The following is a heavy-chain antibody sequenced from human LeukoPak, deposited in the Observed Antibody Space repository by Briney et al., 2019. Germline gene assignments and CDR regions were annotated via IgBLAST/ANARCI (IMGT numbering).Heavy chain of an antibody. CDR2: IHYSGNT. CDR3: ARVGNWNYALVNYYFDY. J-gene: IGHJ4*02. CDR1: GGSISSYY. Sequence: SETLSLTCTVSGGSISSYYWIWMRQPPGNGLERIGYIHYSGNTNNNPYLNSHVTISIDTSKSQFSLKLTSVTAADTAVYYCARVGNWNYALVNYYFDYWGQGTLVTVSS. D-gene: IGHD1-20*01. V-gene: IGHV4-59*01.